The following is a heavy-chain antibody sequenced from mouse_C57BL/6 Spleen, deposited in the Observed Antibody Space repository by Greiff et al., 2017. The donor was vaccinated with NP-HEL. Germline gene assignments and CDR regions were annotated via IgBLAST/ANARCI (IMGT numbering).Heavy chain of an antibody. J-gene: IGHJ2*01. Sequence: SGPELVKPGASVKISCKASGYAFSSSWMNWVKQRPGKGLEWIGRIYPGDGDTNYNGKFKGKATLTADKSSSTAYMQLSSLTSEDSAVYFCARGVITTVGLDYWGQGTTLTVSS. CDR3: ARGVITTVGLDY. CDR2: IYPGDGDT. V-gene: IGHV1-82*01. D-gene: IGHD1-1*01. CDR1: GYAFSSSW.